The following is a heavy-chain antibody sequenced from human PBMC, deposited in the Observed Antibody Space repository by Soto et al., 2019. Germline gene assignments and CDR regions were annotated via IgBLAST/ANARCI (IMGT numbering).Heavy chain of an antibody. CDR3: AKSTNFYSSSYHCYKYYFDY. V-gene: IGHV3-30*18. Sequence: XGSLRLSCAASGFPFNTFGMHWVRQAPGKGLEWVAVISYDGSDKYYSDSVRGRFTISRDNSMNTLYLQMNSLRTEDTAVYYCAKSTNFYSSSYHCYKYYFDYWGQATLVTVSS. CDR1: GFPFNTFG. J-gene: IGHJ4*02. CDR2: ISYDGSDK. D-gene: IGHD2-2*01.